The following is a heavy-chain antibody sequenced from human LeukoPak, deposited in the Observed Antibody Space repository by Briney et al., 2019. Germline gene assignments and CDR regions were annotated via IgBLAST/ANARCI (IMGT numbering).Heavy chain of an antibody. CDR1: GGSISSGSYY. Sequence: SETLSLTCTVSGGSISSGSYYWSWIRQPAGKGLEWIGRIYTSGSTNYNPSLQSRVTISVDTSKNQFSLKLSSVTAADTAVYYCARWSYYDSSGFDYWGQGTLVTVSS. CDR3: ARWSYYDSSGFDY. V-gene: IGHV4-61*02. CDR2: IYTSGST. D-gene: IGHD3-22*01. J-gene: IGHJ4*02.